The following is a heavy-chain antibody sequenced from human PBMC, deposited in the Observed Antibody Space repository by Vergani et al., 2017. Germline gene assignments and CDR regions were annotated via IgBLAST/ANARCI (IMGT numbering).Heavy chain of an antibody. D-gene: IGHD6-19*01. J-gene: IGHJ3*02. Sequence: QVQLQESGPGLVKPSQTLSLTCTVPGGSISSGSYYWSWIRQPAGKGLDWIGRFYTSGSTYYNPSLKSRVTITVDTAKNPFSLKLSSVTAADTAVYYCAKRFYSSGWYGDAFDIWGEGTMVTVSS. CDR1: GGSISSGSYY. CDR2: FYTSGST. V-gene: IGHV4-61*02. CDR3: AKRFYSSGWYGDAFDI.